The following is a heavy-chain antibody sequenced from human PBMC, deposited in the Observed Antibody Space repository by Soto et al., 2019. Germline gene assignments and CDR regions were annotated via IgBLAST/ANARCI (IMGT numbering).Heavy chain of an antibody. CDR3: ARGYCSSTSCSGDWFDP. D-gene: IGHD2-2*01. CDR1: GGSISSGDYY. Sequence: SETLSLTCTVSGGSISSGDYYWSWIRQPPGKGLEWIGYIYYSGSTYYNPSLKSRVTISVDTSKNQFSLKLSSVTAADTAVYYCARGYCSSTSCSGDWFDPWGQGTLVTVSS. J-gene: IGHJ5*02. V-gene: IGHV4-30-4*01. CDR2: IYYSGST.